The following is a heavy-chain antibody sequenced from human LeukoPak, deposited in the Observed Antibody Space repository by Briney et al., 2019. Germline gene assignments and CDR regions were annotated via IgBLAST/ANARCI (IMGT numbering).Heavy chain of an antibody. CDR3: AKDLLYYDSSGSHYGMDV. V-gene: IGHV3-30*18. D-gene: IGHD3-22*01. CDR2: ISYDGSNK. J-gene: IGHJ6*02. Sequence: GGSLRLSCAASGFTFSSYGMHWVRQAPGKGLEWVAVISYDGSNKYYADSVKGRFTISRDNSKNTLYLQMNSLRAEDTAVYYCAKDLLYYDSSGSHYGMDVWGQGTTVTVSS. CDR1: GFTFSSYG.